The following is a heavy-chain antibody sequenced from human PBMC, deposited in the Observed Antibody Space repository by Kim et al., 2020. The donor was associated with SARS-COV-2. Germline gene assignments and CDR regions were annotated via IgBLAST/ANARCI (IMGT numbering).Heavy chain of an antibody. CDR3: ARLRYYYDRRPRDFDY. J-gene: IGHJ4*02. CDR2: IYPGDSDT. V-gene: IGHV5-51*01. CDR1: GYSFTSYW. D-gene: IGHD3-22*01. Sequence: GESLKISCKGSGYSFTSYWIGWVRQMPGKGLEWMGIIYPGDSDTRYSPSFQGQVTISADKSISTAYLQWSSLKASDTAMYYCARLRYYYDRRPRDFDYWGQGTLVTVSS.